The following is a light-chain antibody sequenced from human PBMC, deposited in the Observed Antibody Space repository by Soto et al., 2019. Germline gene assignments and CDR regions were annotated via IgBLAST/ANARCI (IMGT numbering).Light chain of an antibody. CDR2: GAS. Sequence: EIVLTQSPAILSVSPGERAALSCRASQSVSNNLAWYQQQPGQAPRLLIIGASTRATGIPARFSGSGSGEDVTVPISRLQSEDFAVYVVQQYLNWPWTFGQGTKGEIK. CDR1: QSVSNN. V-gene: IGKV3-15*01. J-gene: IGKJ1*01. CDR3: QQYLNWPWT.